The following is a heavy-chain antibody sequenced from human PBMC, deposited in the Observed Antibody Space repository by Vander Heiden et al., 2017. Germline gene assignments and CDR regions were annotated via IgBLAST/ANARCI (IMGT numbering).Heavy chain of an antibody. J-gene: IGHJ6*02. Sequence: QVQLVQSGAAVKKPGASVKVSCKASGYTFTSYGISWVRQAPGQGLEWMGWISAYNGNTNYAQKLQGRVTMTTDTSTSTAYMELRSLRSDDTAVYYCARVAQVLRYFAYGMDVWGQGTTVTVSS. CDR2: ISAYNGNT. CDR3: ARVAQVLRYFAYGMDV. CDR1: GYTFTSYG. V-gene: IGHV1-18*01. D-gene: IGHD3-9*01.